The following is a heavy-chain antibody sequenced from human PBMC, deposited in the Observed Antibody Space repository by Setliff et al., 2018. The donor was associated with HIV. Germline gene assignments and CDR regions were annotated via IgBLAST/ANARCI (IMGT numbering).Heavy chain of an antibody. CDR2: IYYSGST. J-gene: IGHJ5*02. V-gene: IGHV4-39*01. CDR3: AERRFGSDRFDP. Sequence: SETLSLTCTVSGGSISSSSYYWSCIRQPPGKGLEWIGTIYYSGSTYYNPSLKSRATISVDMSRNQFSLRLSSVTATAPAVYYCAERRFGSDRFDPWGQGTRGTVSS. D-gene: IGHD1-1*01. CDR1: GGSISSSSYY.